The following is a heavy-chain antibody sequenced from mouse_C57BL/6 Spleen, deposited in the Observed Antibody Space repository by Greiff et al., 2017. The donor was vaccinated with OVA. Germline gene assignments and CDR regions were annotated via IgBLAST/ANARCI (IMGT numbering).Heavy chain of an antibody. Sequence: VQLQQPGAELVKPGASVKLSCKASGYTFTSYWMNWVKQRPGQGLEWIGMIHPNSGSTNYNEKFKSKATLTVDKSSSTAYMQLSSLTSEDSAVDYGARDRIITTVVADWYFDVWGTGTTVTVSS. CDR3: ARDRIITTVVADWYFDV. D-gene: IGHD1-1*01. CDR1: GYTFTSYW. J-gene: IGHJ1*03. V-gene: IGHV1-64*01. CDR2: IHPNSGST.